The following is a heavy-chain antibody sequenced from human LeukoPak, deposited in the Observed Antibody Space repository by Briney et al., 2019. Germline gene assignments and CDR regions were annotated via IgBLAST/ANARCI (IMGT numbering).Heavy chain of an antibody. D-gene: IGHD3-22*01. V-gene: IGHV3-30*02. CDR1: GFTFSSYG. CDR3: ARRLNYYYDSSGYPGYYFDY. Sequence: GGSLRLSCAASGFTFSSYGTHWVRQAPGKGLEWVAFIRYDGSNKYYTDSVKGRFTISRDNSKNTLYLQMNSLRAEDTAVYYCARRLNYYYDSSGYPGYYFDYWGQGTLVTVSS. J-gene: IGHJ4*02. CDR2: IRYDGSNK.